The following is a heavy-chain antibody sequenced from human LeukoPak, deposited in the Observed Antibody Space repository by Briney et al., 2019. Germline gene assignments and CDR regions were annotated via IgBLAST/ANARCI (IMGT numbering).Heavy chain of an antibody. CDR1: GYTFTGYY. J-gene: IGHJ4*02. CDR2: INPNSGGT. D-gene: IGHD2-2*01. Sequence: ASVKVSCKASGYTFTGYYMHWVRQAPGQGLEWMGWINPNSGGTNYAQKFQGRVTMTRDTSISTAYMELSRLTSDDTAVYYCARDTAFIGYCSSTSCYPPYYFDYWGQGTLVTVSS. V-gene: IGHV1-2*02. CDR3: ARDTAFIGYCSSTSCYPPYYFDY.